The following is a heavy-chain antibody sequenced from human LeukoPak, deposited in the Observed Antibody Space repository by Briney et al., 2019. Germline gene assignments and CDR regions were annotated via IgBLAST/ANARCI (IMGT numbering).Heavy chain of an antibody. CDR2: VYYSGST. CDR3: ARINTLLYSLNY. V-gene: IGHV4-39*01. D-gene: IGHD3-3*01. Sequence: SETLSLTCTVSGGSISSSGYYWGWLRQPPGKGLGYIGGVYYSGSTFDNPSPKSRVTISVDTSRNQFSLKLTSVTAADTAVYYCARINTLLYSLNYWGQGTLVTVSS. CDR1: GGSISSSGYY. J-gene: IGHJ4*02.